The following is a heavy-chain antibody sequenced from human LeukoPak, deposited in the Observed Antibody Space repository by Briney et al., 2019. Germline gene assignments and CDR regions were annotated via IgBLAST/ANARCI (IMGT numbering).Heavy chain of an antibody. D-gene: IGHD4-17*01. J-gene: IGHJ3*02. Sequence: PSQTLSLTCTVSGGSISSGGYYWSWIRQHPGKGLEWIGYIYYSGSTYYNPSLKSRVTISVDTSKNQFSLKLSSVTAADTAVYYCARGDGDTLGYASDIWGQGTMVTVSS. V-gene: IGHV4-31*03. CDR2: IYYSGST. CDR1: GGSISSGGYY. CDR3: ARGDGDTLGYASDI.